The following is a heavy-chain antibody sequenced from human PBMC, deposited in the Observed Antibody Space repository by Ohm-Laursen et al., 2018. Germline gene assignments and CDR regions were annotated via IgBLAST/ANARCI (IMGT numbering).Heavy chain of an antibody. V-gene: IGHV4-4*07. Sequence: SETLSLTCTVSGVSISSDYWSWIRQPAGKGLEWIGHIYSSGSTSYNPSLKSRVTISVDTSKNQFSLKLSSVTAADTAVYYCARASGAGSGYYDVADYWGQGTLVTVSS. CDR2: IYSSGST. CDR1: GVSISSDY. J-gene: IGHJ4*02. D-gene: IGHD3-3*01. CDR3: ARASGAGSGYYDVADY.